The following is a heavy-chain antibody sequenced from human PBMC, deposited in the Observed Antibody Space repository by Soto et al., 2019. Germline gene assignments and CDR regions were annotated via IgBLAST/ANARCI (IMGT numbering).Heavy chain of an antibody. V-gene: IGHV4-4*02. CDR2: IYHSGST. CDR1: GGSITSDDNW. J-gene: IGHJ4*02. CDR3: VSSSWYSLDY. D-gene: IGHD6-13*01. Sequence: QVQLQESGPGLVKPSGTLSLTCAVSGGSITSDDNWWSWVRQPPGKGLEWIGEIYHSGSTNYNPSPNSPVTISRDKSKNQFSLKLTSVTAADTAVYYCVSSSWYSLDYWGQGTRVTVSS.